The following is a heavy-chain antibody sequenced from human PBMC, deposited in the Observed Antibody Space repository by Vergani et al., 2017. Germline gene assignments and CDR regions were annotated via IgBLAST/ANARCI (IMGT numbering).Heavy chain of an antibody. CDR2: IRSDESRR. V-gene: IGHV3-30*02. CDR3: AKEGGGYCSGGTCYPEY. J-gene: IGHJ4*02. Sequence: QVQLVESGGGVVQPGGSLRLSCAASGFTFNSYGMHWVRQAPGKGLERVASIRSDESRRYYGDSMEGTFTISRDNSKNTLYLQMKSLRPEDTAVYYCAKEGGGYCSGGTCYPEYWGQGTLVIVSS. D-gene: IGHD2-15*01. CDR1: GFTFNSYG.